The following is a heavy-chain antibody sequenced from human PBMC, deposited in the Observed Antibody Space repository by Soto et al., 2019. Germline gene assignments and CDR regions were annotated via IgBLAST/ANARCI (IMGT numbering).Heavy chain of an antibody. CDR3: APKVSSSWPFDY. Sequence: QLQLQESGPGLVKPSETLSLTCTVSGGSISSSSYYWGWIRQPPGKGLEGIGSIYYSGSTYYNPSLKSRVTISVDTSKNQFSLKLSSVTAADTAVYYCAPKVSSSWPFDYWGQGTLVTVSS. D-gene: IGHD6-13*01. J-gene: IGHJ4*02. CDR2: IYYSGST. V-gene: IGHV4-39*01. CDR1: GGSISSSSYY.